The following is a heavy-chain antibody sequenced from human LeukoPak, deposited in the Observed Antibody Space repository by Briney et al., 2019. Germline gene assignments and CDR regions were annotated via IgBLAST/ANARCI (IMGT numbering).Heavy chain of an antibody. J-gene: IGHJ3*02. D-gene: IGHD3-22*01. V-gene: IGHV3-30*02. CDR1: GFTFSSYG. Sequence: GGSLRLSCAASGFTFSSYGMHWVRQAPGKGLEWVAFIRYDGSNKYYADSVKGRFTISRDNSKNTLYLQMNSLRAEDTAVYYCARDLHYYDSSGYYSDAFDIWGQGTMVTVSS. CDR3: ARDLHYYDSSGYYSDAFDI. CDR2: IRYDGSNK.